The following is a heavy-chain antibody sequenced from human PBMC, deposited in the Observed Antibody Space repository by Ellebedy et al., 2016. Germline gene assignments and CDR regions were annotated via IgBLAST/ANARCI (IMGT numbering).Heavy chain of an antibody. V-gene: IGHV4-59*01. CDR1: GGSISNYY. CDR3: ARMGGYYDFWSGYYNFDY. CDR2: INYSGST. Sequence: SETLSLTCTVSGGSISNYYWSWIRQSPGKGLEWIGYINYSGSTKYNPSLKSRVTISIDTSRNQFSLKLTSVTAADTAVYYCARMGGYYDFWSGYYNFDYWGQGTLVTVSS. D-gene: IGHD3-3*01. J-gene: IGHJ4*02.